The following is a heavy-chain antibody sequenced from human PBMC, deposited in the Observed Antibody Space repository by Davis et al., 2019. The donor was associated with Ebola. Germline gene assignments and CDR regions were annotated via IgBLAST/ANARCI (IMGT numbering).Heavy chain of an antibody. CDR3: ARDCVSGSYHYYGMDV. CDR1: GFTFSSYA. V-gene: IGHV3-30-3*01. Sequence: PGGSLRLSCAASGFTFSSYAMHWVRQAPGKGLEWVAVISYDGSNKYYADSVKGRFTISRDNSKNTLYLQMNSLRAEDTAVYYCARDCVSGSYHYYGMDVWGQGTTVTVSS. CDR2: ISYDGSNK. J-gene: IGHJ6*02. D-gene: IGHD1-26*01.